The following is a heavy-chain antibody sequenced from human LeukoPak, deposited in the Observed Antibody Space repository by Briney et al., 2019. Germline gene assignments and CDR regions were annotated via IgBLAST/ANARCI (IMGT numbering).Heavy chain of an antibody. CDR2: IYYSGST. D-gene: IGHD3-10*01. V-gene: IGHV4-59*01. Sequence: SETLSLTCAVSGGSISSYYWSWIRQPPGKGLEWIGYIYYSGSTNYNPSLKSRVTISVDTSKNQFSLKLSSVTAADTAVYYCARGRPDYYGSGSYYSGLAAGAGVHFDYWGQGTLDTVSS. J-gene: IGHJ4*02. CDR3: ARGRPDYYGSGSYYSGLAAGAGVHFDY. CDR1: GGSISSYY.